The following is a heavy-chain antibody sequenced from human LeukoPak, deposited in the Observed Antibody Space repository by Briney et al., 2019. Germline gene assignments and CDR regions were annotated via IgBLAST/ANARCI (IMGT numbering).Heavy chain of an antibody. CDR1: GFTFTSYS. J-gene: IGHJ4*02. D-gene: IGHD1-26*01. CDR2: TSDRGDYT. V-gene: IGHV3-23*01. Sequence: GGSLRLSCAASGFTFTSYSMSWVRQAPGKGLEWVSGTSDRGDYTYYADSVKGRFTISRDNSKNTLYLQMNSLRAEDTALYFCAKKAQYNGNYPLDYWGQRTLVTVSS. CDR3: AKKAQYNGNYPLDY.